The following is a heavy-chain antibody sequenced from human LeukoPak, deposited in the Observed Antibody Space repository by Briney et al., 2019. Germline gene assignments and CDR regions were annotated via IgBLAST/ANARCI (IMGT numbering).Heavy chain of an antibody. CDR1: GGAIGSDGYY. CDR3: ARGRFYGFSGDS. D-gene: IGHD3-10*01. Sequence: PSETLSLTGSVSGGAIGSDGYYWNWIRQHPGKGLEWIGYIYYSGSASYNPSLKSRVTISVDTSKNQFSLRLSSVTAADTAVYYCARGRFYGFSGDSWGQGSLVTVSS. J-gene: IGHJ4*02. CDR2: IYYSGSA. V-gene: IGHV4-31*03.